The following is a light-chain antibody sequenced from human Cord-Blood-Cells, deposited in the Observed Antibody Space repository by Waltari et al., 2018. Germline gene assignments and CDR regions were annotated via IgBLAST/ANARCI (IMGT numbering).Light chain of an antibody. CDR1: SSDVGGYNS. J-gene: IGLJ1*01. Sequence: QSALTQPASVSGSPRQSITISCTGTSSDVGGYNSVSRYQQHPGKAPKLMIYEVSNRPSGVSNRFSGSKSGNTASLTISGLQAEDEADYYCSSYTSSSTPYVFGTGTKVTVL. CDR2: EVS. CDR3: SSYTSSSTPYV. V-gene: IGLV2-14*01.